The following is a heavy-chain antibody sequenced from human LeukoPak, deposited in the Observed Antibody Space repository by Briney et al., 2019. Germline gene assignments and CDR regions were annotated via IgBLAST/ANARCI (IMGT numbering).Heavy chain of an antibody. J-gene: IGHJ6*04. V-gene: IGHV1-69*13. Sequence: AASVTVSCKASGGTFSSYAISWVRQAPGQGLEGMGGIIPIFGTANYAQKFQGRVTITADESTSTAYMELSSLRSEGTAVYYCARDSTGEDYYYYGMDVWGKGTTVTVSS. CDR2: IIPIFGTA. CDR3: ARDSTGEDYYYYGMDV. CDR1: GGTFSSYA. D-gene: IGHD3-10*01.